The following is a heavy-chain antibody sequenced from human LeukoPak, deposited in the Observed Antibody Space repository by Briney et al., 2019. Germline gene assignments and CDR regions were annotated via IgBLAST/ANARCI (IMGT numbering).Heavy chain of an antibody. CDR1: GYSFTSYW. CDR2: IYPGDSDT. Sequence: GESLKISCKGSGYSFTSYWIGWVRQMPGKGLEWMGIIYPGDSDTRYSPSFQGQVTISADKSISTAYLQWSSLKASDTAMYYCARVLIAARRGIDHNWFDPWGQGTLVTVSS. D-gene: IGHD6-6*01. CDR3: ARVLIAARRGIDHNWFDP. J-gene: IGHJ5*02. V-gene: IGHV5-51*01.